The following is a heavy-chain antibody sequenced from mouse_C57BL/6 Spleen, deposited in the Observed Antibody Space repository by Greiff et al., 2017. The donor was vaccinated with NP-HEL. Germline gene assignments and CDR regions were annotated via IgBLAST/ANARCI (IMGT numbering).Heavy chain of an antibody. V-gene: IGHV5-17*01. CDR3: ARVATTVVGAMDD. CDR2: ISSGSSTI. CDR1: GFTFSDYG. D-gene: IGHD1-1*01. Sequence: EVKVVESGGGLVKPGGSLKLSCAASGFTFSDYGMHWVRQAPEKGLEWVAYISSGSSTIYYADTVKGRFTISRDNAKNTLYLQMTSLRSEDTAMYYCARVATTVVGAMDDWGQGTSVTVAS. J-gene: IGHJ4*01.